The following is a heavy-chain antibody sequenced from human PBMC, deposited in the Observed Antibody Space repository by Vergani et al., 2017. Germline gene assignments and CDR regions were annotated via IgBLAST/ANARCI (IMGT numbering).Heavy chain of an antibody. D-gene: IGHD3-3*01. CDR2: INHSGST. CDR3: ASWYFWSGRFYY. J-gene: IGHJ4*02. CDR1: GGSFSGYY. V-gene: IGHV4-34*01. Sequence: QVQLQQWGAGLLKPSETLSLTCAVYGGSFSGYYWSWIRQPPGKGLEWIGEINHSGSTNYNPSLKSRVTISVDTSKNQFSLKLSSVTAADTAVYYCASWYFWSGRFYYWGQGTLVTVSS.